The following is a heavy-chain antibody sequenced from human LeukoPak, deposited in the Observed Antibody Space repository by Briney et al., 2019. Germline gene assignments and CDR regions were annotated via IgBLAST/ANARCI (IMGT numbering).Heavy chain of an antibody. V-gene: IGHV4-34*01. CDR2: INHSGST. CDR3: ARSKQLVRYYYYMDV. Sequence: SETLSLTCAVYGGSFSGYYWSWIRQPPGKGLEWIGEINHSGSTNYNPSLKSRVTISVDTSKNQFSLKLSSVTAADTAVYYCARSKQLVRYYYYMDVWGKGTTVTVSS. CDR1: GGSFSGYY. J-gene: IGHJ6*03. D-gene: IGHD6-13*01.